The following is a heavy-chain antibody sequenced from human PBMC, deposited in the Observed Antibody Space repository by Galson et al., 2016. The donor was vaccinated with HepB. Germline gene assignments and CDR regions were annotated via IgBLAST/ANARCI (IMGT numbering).Heavy chain of an antibody. D-gene: IGHD3-10*01. J-gene: IGHJ4*02. CDR2: IHAGNGDT. CDR1: GYTFSTYA. Sequence: SVKVSCKASGYTFSTYAMHWVRQAPGQSLEWMGWIHAGNGDTRLSQHFQGRLTITRDTSASTAYMELSSLRYEDTAVYYCARVGGFKVDSWGQGTLVTVSS. CDR3: ARVGGFKVDS. V-gene: IGHV1-3*01.